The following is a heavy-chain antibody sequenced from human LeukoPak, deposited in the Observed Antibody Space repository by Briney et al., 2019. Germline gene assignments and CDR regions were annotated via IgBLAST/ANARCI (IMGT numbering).Heavy chain of an antibody. CDR3: ARGGWFGELLLDY. V-gene: IGHV4-30-2*01. CDR2: IYHSGST. Sequence: PSETLSLTCTVSGGSISSGGYSWSWIRQPPGKGLEWIGYIYHSGSTYYNPSLKSRVTISVDRSKNQFSLKLSSVTAADTAVYYCARGGWFGELLLDYWGQGTLVTVSS. J-gene: IGHJ4*02. D-gene: IGHD3-10*01. CDR1: GGSISSGGYS.